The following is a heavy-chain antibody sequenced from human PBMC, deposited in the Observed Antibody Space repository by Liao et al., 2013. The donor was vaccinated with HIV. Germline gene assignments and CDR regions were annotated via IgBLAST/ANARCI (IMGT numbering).Heavy chain of an antibody. CDR2: MIHRGST. CDR1: GGSFSGYS. CDR3: ARGRSQLVRMVSYYFMDV. Sequence: QVRLQQWGAGLLKPSETLSLTCAVYGGSFSGYSWNWIRQAPGKGLEWIGEMIHRGSTNYNPSLKSRVTISVETSKNQFSLNLSSVTAADTAVYYCARGRSQLVRMVSYYFMDVWGKGTTVTVSS. J-gene: IGHJ6*03. D-gene: IGHD6-13*01. V-gene: IGHV4-34*01.